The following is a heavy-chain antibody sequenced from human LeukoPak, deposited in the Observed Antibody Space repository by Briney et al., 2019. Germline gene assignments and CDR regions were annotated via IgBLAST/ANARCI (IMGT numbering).Heavy chain of an antibody. CDR3: AKEAYCSATSCYEDG. CDR1: GFPFSIYT. CDR2: ISGGGSST. D-gene: IGHD2-2*01. J-gene: IGHJ6*04. V-gene: IGHV3-23*01. Sequence: GGSLRLSCAASGFPFSIYTMSWVRQAPGKGLEWVSAISGGGSSTYYADSVKGRFTISKDNSKNTLYLQMNSLRAGDTAIYYCAKEAYCSATSCYEDGWGKGTTVTVSS.